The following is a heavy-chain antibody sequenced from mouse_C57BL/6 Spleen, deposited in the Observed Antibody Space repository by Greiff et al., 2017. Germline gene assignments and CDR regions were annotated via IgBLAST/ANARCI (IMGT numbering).Heavy chain of an antibody. CDR2: ISSGSSTI. J-gene: IGHJ4*01. D-gene: IGHD2-5*01. V-gene: IGHV5-17*01. Sequence: EVKVEKSGGGLVKPGGSLKLSCAASGFTFSDYGMHWVRQAPEKGLEWVAYISSGSSTIYYADTVKGRFTISRDNAKTTLFLQMTSLRSEDTAMYYCARQSNYPVYAMDYWGQGTSVTVSS. CDR3: ARQSNYPVYAMDY. CDR1: GFTFSDYG.